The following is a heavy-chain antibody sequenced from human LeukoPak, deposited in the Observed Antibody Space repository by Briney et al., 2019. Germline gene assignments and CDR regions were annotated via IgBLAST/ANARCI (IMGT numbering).Heavy chain of an antibody. J-gene: IGHJ5*02. Sequence: AASVKVSCKASGYTFTSYYMHWVRQAPGQGLEWMGIINPSGGSTSYAQKFQGRVTMTRDMPTSTVYMELSSLRSEDTAVYYCARDPRNQNWFDPWGQGTLVTVSS. D-gene: IGHD1-14*01. CDR1: GYTFTSYY. CDR2: INPSGGST. CDR3: ARDPRNQNWFDP. V-gene: IGHV1-46*01.